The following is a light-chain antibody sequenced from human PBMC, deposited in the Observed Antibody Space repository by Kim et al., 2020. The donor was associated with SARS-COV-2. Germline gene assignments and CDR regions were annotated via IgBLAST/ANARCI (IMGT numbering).Light chain of an antibody. CDR1: QSVSSNN. V-gene: IGKV3-20*01. Sequence: PGERATLSCRASQSVSSNNLAWYQQKPGRAPRLLLYGASNRASGIPDRFSGSGSGTDFTLTISRLEPEDFAVYHCQQYGTSPWTFGQGTKV. CDR3: QQYGTSPWT. J-gene: IGKJ1*01. CDR2: GAS.